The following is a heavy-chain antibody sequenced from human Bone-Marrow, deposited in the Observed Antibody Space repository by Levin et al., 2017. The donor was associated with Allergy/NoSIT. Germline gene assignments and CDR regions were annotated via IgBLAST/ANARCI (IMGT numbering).Heavy chain of an antibody. CDR3: ARVGHSSGYEAEFDY. J-gene: IGHJ4*02. V-gene: IGHV4-4*07. CDR2: IYPSGST. D-gene: IGHD5-12*01. CDR1: GGSISSYY. Sequence: ESLKISCTVSGGSISSYYWSWIRQPAGKGLEWIGRIYPSGSTNYNYNPSLKSRVTMSVDTSKNQFSLKLSSVTAADTAVYYCARVGHSSGYEAEFDYWGQGTLVTVSS.